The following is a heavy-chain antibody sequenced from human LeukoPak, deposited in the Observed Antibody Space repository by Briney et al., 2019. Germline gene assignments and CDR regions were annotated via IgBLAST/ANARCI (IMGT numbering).Heavy chain of an antibody. D-gene: IGHD4-17*01. CDR1: GGTFSSYA. Sequence: SVKVSCKASGGTFSSYAISWVRQAPGQGLEWMGGIIPIFGTANYAQKFQGRVTITADESTSTAYTELSSLRSEDTAVYYCQTVTTSDAFDIWGQGTMVTVSS. J-gene: IGHJ3*02. V-gene: IGHV1-69*01. CDR3: QTVTTSDAFDI. CDR2: IIPIFGTA.